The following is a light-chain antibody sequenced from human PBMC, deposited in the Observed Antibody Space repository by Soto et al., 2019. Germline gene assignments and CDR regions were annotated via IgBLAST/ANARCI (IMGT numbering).Light chain of an antibody. CDR2: GAS. J-gene: IGKJ1*01. CDR3: HQYSGSPWT. CDR1: QSVSRYF. Sequence: EVVLTQSPGTLSLSPGERANLSCRASQSVSRYFVAWYQHKPGLAPRLLIYGASTRDTGITDRFSRSGSGTNFTITISRLEPEDFAVYYCHQYSGSPWTFGQGTTVEIK. V-gene: IGKV3-20*01.